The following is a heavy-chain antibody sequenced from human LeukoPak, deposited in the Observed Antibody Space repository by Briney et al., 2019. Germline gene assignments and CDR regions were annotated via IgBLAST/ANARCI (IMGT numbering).Heavy chain of an antibody. CDR1: GYTFTSYY. V-gene: IGHV1-46*01. CDR2: INPSGGSA. Sequence: ASVYVSCKASGYTFTSYYLHWVRQAPGQGLEWIGIINPSGGSASYAQKFQGRVTMTRDTSTSTVYLELSSLRSGDTAVYYCARATKSWLDPWGQGTLVTVSS. J-gene: IGHJ5*02. CDR3: ARATKSWLDP.